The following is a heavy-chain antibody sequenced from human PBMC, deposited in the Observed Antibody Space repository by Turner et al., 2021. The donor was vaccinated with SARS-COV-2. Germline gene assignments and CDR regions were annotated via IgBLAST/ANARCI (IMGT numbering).Heavy chain of an antibody. D-gene: IGHD3-22*01. CDR3: ARNYYDSSGYRGDDY. J-gene: IGHJ4*02. V-gene: IGHV1-8*01. CDR1: GYTFTSYD. CDR2: MNPNSGYT. Sequence: QVQLVQSGSEVKKPGASVKVSCKASGYTFTSYDINWVRKATGQGLEGMGWMNPNSGYTGYAQKFQGRVTMTRNTSISKAYMEMSSMRSEDTAVYYCARNYYDSSGYRGDDYWGQGTLVTVSS.